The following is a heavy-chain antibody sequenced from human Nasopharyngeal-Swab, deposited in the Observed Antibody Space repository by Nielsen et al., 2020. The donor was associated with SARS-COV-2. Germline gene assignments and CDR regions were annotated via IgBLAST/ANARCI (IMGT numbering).Heavy chain of an antibody. V-gene: IGHV3-7*01. D-gene: IGHD3-22*01. Sequence: VRQAPGKGLEWVANIKQDGSEKYYVDSVKGRFTISRDSAKNSLYLQMNSLRAEDTAVYYCARDKTYYYDSSGYSQDYWGQGTLVTVSS. CDR2: IKQDGSEK. CDR3: ARDKTYYYDSSGYSQDY. J-gene: IGHJ4*02.